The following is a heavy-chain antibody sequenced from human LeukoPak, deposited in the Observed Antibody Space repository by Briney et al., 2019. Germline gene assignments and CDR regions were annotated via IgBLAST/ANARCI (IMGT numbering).Heavy chain of an antibody. CDR2: ISGSGGST. CDR1: GFTFSSYA. V-gene: IGHV3-23*01. J-gene: IGHJ4*02. Sequence: GGSLRLSCAASGFTFSSYAMSWVRQAPGKGLEWVSAISGSGGSTYYADSVKGRFTISRDNSKNTLYLQMNSLRAEDTAVYYCAGGLLYSSSDPADYWGQGTLVTVSS. D-gene: IGHD6-6*01. CDR3: AGGLLYSSSDPADY.